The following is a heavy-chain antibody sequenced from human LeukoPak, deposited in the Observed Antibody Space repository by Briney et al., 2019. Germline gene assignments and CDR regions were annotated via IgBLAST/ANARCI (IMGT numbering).Heavy chain of an antibody. Sequence: KASETLSLTCAVSGGSISSSNWWSCVRQPPGKGLEWIGEIYHSGSANYNPSLKTRATISLDKSKNQFSLKLSSVTAADTAVYYCARNYCNGGRCYWYFDLWGRGTLVTVSS. D-gene: IGHD2-15*01. V-gene: IGHV4-4*02. CDR3: ARNYCNGGRCYWYFDL. J-gene: IGHJ2*01. CDR2: IYHSGSA. CDR1: GGSISSSNW.